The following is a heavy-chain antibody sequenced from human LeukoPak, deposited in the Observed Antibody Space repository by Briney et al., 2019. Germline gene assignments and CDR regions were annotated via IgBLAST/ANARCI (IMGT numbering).Heavy chain of an antibody. V-gene: IGHV1-18*01. Sequence: ASVTVSSKASGYTFTSYGISWVRQAPGQGLEWMGWISAYNGNTNYAQKLQGRVTMTTDTSTSTAYMELRSLRSDDTAVYYYASGDYGDHYYYYGMDVWGQGTTVTVSS. D-gene: IGHD4-17*01. CDR3: ASGDYGDHYYYYGMDV. CDR1: GYTFTSYG. J-gene: IGHJ6*02. CDR2: ISAYNGNT.